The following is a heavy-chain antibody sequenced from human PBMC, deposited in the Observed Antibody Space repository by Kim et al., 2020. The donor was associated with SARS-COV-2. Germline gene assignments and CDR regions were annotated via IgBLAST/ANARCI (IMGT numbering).Heavy chain of an antibody. J-gene: IGHJ4*02. V-gene: IGHV3-30*18. Sequence: GGSLRLSCAASGFTFSSYGMHWVRQAPGKGLEWVAVISYDGSNKYYADSVKGRFTISRDNSKNTLYLQMNSLRAEDTAVYYCAKSGGREAAAGDYWGQGSLGSVSS. CDR2: ISYDGSNK. CDR1: GFTFSSYG. D-gene: IGHD6-13*01. CDR3: AKSGGREAAAGDY.